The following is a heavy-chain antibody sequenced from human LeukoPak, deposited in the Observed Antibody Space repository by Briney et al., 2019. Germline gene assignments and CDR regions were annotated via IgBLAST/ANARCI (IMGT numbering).Heavy chain of an antibody. Sequence: SETLSLTCTVSGGSIESYYWSWLRQPAGKGLEWIGRIYTSGSTNYNPSLKSRVTMSVDTSKNQFSLKLSSVTAADTAVYYCASTTYYYDSSGYYFLDFWGQGTLVTVSS. CDR1: GGSIESYY. J-gene: IGHJ4*02. CDR2: IYTSGST. D-gene: IGHD3-22*01. V-gene: IGHV4-4*07. CDR3: ASTTYYYDSSGYYFLDF.